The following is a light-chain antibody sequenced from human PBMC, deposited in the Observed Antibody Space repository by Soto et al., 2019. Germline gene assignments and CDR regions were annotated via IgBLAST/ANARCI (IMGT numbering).Light chain of an antibody. J-gene: IGKJ4*01. Sequence: IQLTQSPSSLSASVGDRVTITCRASQGIGSYLAWYQQKPGEAPNLLIFTASTLQSGGPSRFSGSGSGTDFTLTISSLQAEDFATYYCQQLSTYPSTFGGGPKVEIK. CDR1: QGIGSY. CDR2: TAS. V-gene: IGKV1-9*01. CDR3: QQLSTYPST.